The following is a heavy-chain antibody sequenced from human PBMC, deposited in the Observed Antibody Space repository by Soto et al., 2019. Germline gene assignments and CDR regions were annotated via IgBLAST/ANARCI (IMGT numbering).Heavy chain of an antibody. CDR1: GGTFSTYT. CDR3: SIGSWSAETVDV. CDR2: IIPMLTVT. V-gene: IGHV1-69*02. D-gene: IGHD2-2*01. J-gene: IGHJ3*01. Sequence: QVHLEQSGAEVKKPGPSVKVSCKASGGTFSTYTLIWRRQAPGQGLEWMGRIIPMLTVTNSAQKFQGRVTLTADKSTSTAFMELTSLTSDDTAVYYCSIGSWSAETVDVWGQGTIVHVSS.